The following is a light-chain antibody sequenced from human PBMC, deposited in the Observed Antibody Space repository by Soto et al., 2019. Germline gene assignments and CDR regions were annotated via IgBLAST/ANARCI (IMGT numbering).Light chain of an antibody. J-gene: IGLJ2*01. CDR2: EVT. V-gene: IGLV2-14*01. CDR3: YSYTSSTSYI. CDR1: SNDIGRYNR. Sequence: QSALTQPASVSGSPGQSITISCTGTSNDIGRYNRVSWYQQRPDKAPRLILYEVTSRPSGISNRFSGAKSGNAASLTISGLQAEDEADYYCYSYTSSTSYIFGGGTQLTVL.